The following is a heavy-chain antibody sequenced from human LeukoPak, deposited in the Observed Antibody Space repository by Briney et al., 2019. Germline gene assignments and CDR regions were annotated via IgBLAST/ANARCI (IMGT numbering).Heavy chain of an antibody. CDR3: ARHIRGYSYGFDY. Sequence: PSETLSLTCSVSGGSSSSSSYYWGWIRQPPGKGLEWIGSIYYSGSTFYNPSLKSRVTISVDTSKNQFSLKLSSVTAADTAVHYCARHIRGYSYGFDYWGQGTLVTVSS. CDR1: GGSSSSSSYY. V-gene: IGHV4-39*01. CDR2: IYYSGST. D-gene: IGHD5-18*01. J-gene: IGHJ4*02.